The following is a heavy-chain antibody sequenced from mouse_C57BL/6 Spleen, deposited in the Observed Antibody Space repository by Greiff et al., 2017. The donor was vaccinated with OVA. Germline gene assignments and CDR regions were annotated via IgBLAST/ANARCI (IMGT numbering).Heavy chain of an antibody. CDR2: FYPGSGSI. D-gene: IGHD2-1*01. J-gene: IGHJ3*01. CDR3: ARHEDLDYGNYGAWFAY. V-gene: IGHV1-62-2*01. Sequence: VQLQQSGAELVKPGASVKLSCKASGYTFTEYTIHWVKQRSGQGLEWIGWFYPGSGSIKYNEKFKDKATLTADKSSSTVYMELSRLTSEDSAVYFWARHEDLDYGNYGAWFAYWGQGTLVTVSA. CDR1: GYTFTEYT.